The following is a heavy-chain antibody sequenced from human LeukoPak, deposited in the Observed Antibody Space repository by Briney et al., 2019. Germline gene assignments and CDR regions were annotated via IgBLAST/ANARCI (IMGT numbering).Heavy chain of an antibody. CDR1: GYRFTSYW. Sequence: GESLKISCKGSGYRFTSYWIGWVRPVPGKGLEWMGIIYPGDSDTRYSPSFQGQVTISADKSISTAYLQWSSLKASDTAMYYCARRSSSWHPVDYWGQGTLVTVSS. D-gene: IGHD6-13*01. CDR2: IYPGDSDT. J-gene: IGHJ4*02. CDR3: ARRSSSWHPVDY. V-gene: IGHV5-51*01.